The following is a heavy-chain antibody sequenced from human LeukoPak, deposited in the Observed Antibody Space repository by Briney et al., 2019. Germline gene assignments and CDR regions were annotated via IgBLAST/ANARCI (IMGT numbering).Heavy chain of an antibody. CDR3: AKDYYDSSGYYYGY. V-gene: IGHV3-23*01. J-gene: IGHJ4*02. D-gene: IGHD3-22*01. CDR1: GFTFSSYA. Sequence: GGSLRLSCAASGFTFSSYAMSWVRQAPGKGLEWVSAISGSGGSTYYADSVKGRSTISRDNSKNTLYLQMDSLRAEDTAVYYCAKDYYDSSGYYYGYWGQGTLVTVSS. CDR2: ISGSGGST.